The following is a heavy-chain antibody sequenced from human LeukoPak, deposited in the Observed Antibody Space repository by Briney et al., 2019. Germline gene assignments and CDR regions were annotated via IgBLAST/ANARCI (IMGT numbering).Heavy chain of an antibody. Sequence: SETLSLTCTVSGGSISSFYWSWIRQPPGKGLEWIGYIYYSGSTNYNPSLQSRVTISVDTSKNQFSLKLSSVTAADSAVYYCARRVGGTTFFDHWGQGTLVTVSS. D-gene: IGHD1-26*01. V-gene: IGHV4-59*01. CDR2: IYYSGST. CDR1: GGSISSFY. CDR3: ARRVGGTTFFDH. J-gene: IGHJ4*02.